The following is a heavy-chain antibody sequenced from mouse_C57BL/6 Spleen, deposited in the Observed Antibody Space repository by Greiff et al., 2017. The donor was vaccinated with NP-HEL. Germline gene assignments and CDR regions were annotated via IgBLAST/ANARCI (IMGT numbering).Heavy chain of an antibody. CDR2: INPGSGGT. V-gene: IGHV1-54*01. J-gene: IGHJ3*01. CDR1: GYAFTNYL. Sequence: QVQLQQSGAELVRPGTSVKVSCKASGYAFTNYLIEWVKQRPGQGLEWIGVINPGSGGTNYNEKFKGKATLTADKSSSTAYMQLSSLTSEDSAVYFCARSGYYGHEAWFAYWGQGTLVTVSA. D-gene: IGHD1-1*02. CDR3: ARSGYYGHEAWFAY.